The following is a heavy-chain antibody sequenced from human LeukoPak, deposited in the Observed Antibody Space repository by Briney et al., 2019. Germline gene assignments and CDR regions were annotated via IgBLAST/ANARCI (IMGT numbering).Heavy chain of an antibody. CDR1: GGTFSSYA. CDR2: INPNSSGT. J-gene: IGHJ3*02. Sequence: GASVKVSCKASGGTFSSYAISWVRQAPGQGLEWMGWINPNSSGTNYARKFQGRVTMTRDTSISTAYMELSRLRSDDTAVYYCARDRLRFLECLSSPGAFDIWGQGTMVTVSS. V-gene: IGHV1-2*02. D-gene: IGHD3-3*01. CDR3: ARDRLRFLECLSSPGAFDI.